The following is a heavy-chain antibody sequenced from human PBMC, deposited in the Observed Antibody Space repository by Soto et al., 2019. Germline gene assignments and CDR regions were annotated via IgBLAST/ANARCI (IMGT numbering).Heavy chain of an antibody. Sequence: QVQLQESGPGLVRPSQTLSLTCTVSGGSISSDHYHWTWIRQPPGKGLEWIGYIHYSGRIYYNPSLQSRVTMSVDTSKNLFSLQLSSVTAADTAVYFCAREDDGGDRDYYGLDVWGQGTTVTVSS. V-gene: IGHV4-30-4*01. D-gene: IGHD2-21*02. CDR1: GGSISSDHYH. J-gene: IGHJ6*02. CDR2: IHYSGRI. CDR3: AREDDGGDRDYYGLDV.